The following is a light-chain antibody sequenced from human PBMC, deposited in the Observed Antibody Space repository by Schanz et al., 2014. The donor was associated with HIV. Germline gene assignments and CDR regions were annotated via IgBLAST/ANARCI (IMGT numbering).Light chain of an antibody. Sequence: QSALTQPASVSGSPGQSITISCTGTSSDVGSYNLVSWYQQHPGKAPKLMIYEVSERPSGVSNRFSGSKSGNTASLTISGLQAEDEADYYCCSYTSSGTDVFGTGTKLTV. CDR3: CSYTSSGTDV. CDR1: SSDVGSYNL. J-gene: IGLJ1*01. V-gene: IGLV2-23*02. CDR2: EVS.